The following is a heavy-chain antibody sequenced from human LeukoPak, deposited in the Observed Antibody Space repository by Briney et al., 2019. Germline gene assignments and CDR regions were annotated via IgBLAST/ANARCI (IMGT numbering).Heavy chain of an antibody. CDR1: GXSFTSYC. CDR3: ARHSQLADY. CDR2: IYPGDSDT. V-gene: IGHV5-51*01. Sequence: GESLKISFKGSGXSFTSYCIGWVRQMPGKGLEWMGIIYPGDSDTRYSPSFQGQVTISADRSISTAYLQWSSLKASDTAMYYCARHSQLADYWGQGTLVTVSS. J-gene: IGHJ4*02. D-gene: IGHD2-2*01.